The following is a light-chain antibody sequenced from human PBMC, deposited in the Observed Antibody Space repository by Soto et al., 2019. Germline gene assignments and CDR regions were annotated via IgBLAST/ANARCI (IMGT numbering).Light chain of an antibody. CDR2: GNS. Sequence: QSVLTQPRSVSGAPGQRVTISCTGSSSNIGAGYDVHWYQQLPGTAPKLLIYGNSNRPSGVPDRFSGAKSGTSASLAITGVQAEDEADYHGQSYDSSLSGYVVFGGGTNLTVL. CDR3: QSYDSSLSGYVV. V-gene: IGLV1-40*01. CDR1: SSNIGAGYD. J-gene: IGLJ2*01.